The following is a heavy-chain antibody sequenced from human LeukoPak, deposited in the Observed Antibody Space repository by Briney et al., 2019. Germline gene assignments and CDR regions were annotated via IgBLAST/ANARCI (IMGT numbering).Heavy chain of an antibody. V-gene: IGHV4-34*01. J-gene: IGHJ5*02. Sequence: SETLSLTCAVYGGSFSGYYWSWIRQPPGKGLEWIGEINHSGSTNYNPSLKSRVTLSVDTSKNQFSLKLSSVTAADTAVYYCARDYGDYAYLPWGQGTLVTVSS. CDR3: ARDYGDYAYLP. CDR1: GGSFSGYY. D-gene: IGHD4-17*01. CDR2: INHSGST.